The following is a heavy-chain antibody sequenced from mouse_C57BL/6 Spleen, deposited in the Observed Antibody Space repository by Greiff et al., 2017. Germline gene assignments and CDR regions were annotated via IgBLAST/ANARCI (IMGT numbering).Heavy chain of an antibody. Sequence: EVKVVESGPELVKPGASVKISCKASGYSFTGYYMNWVKQSPEKSLEWIGEINPSTGGTTYNQKFKAKATLTVDKSSSTAYMQLKSLTSEDSAVYYCARREGYGEYYFDYWGQGTTLTVSS. J-gene: IGHJ2*01. CDR3: ARREGYGEYYFDY. D-gene: IGHD3-1*01. CDR2: INPSTGGT. V-gene: IGHV1-42*01. CDR1: GYSFTGYY.